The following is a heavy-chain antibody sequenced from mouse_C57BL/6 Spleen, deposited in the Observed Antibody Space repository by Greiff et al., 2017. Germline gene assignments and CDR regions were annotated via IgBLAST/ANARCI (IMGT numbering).Heavy chain of an antibody. CDR3: ARSGYYGNPVQVFAY. CDR2: IYPGDGYT. J-gene: IGHJ3*01. Sequence: VQLKQSGPELVKPGASVKISCKASGYAFSSSWMNWVKQRPGKGLEWIGRIYPGDGYTNYNGKFKGKATLTADKSSSTAYMHLSSLTSEDSAVYVCARSGYYGNPVQVFAYWGQGTLVTVSA. D-gene: IGHD2-1*01. CDR1: GYAFSSSW. V-gene: IGHV1-82*01.